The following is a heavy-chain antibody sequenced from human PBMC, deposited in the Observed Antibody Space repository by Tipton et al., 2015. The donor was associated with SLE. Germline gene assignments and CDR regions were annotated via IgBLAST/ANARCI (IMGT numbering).Heavy chain of an antibody. J-gene: IGHJ4*02. V-gene: IGHV3-30-3*01. CDR2: ISYDGSNK. Sequence: SLRLSCAASGFTFSSYAMHWVRQAPGKGLEWVAVISYDGSNKYYADSVKGRFTISRDNAKNSLYLQMNSLRAEDTAVYYCARDTSSYYDSSGYPFDYWGQGTLVTVSS. D-gene: IGHD3-22*01. CDR3: ARDTSSYYDSSGYPFDY. CDR1: GFTFSSYA.